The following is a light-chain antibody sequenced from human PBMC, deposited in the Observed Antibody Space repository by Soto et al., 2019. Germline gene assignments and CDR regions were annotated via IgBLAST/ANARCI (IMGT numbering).Light chain of an antibody. CDR2: GAS. V-gene: IGKV1-39*01. CDR1: QTIRNY. CDR3: QQTYSAPRS. Sequence: DIQMTQSPSSLSASIGDRVSITCRASQTIRNYLNWYQQKPGQAPKLLIFGASSLQSGVPSRFSVSESGTDCTLTISSLQPEDFATYYCQQTYSAPRSFGQGTKLEIK. J-gene: IGKJ2*01.